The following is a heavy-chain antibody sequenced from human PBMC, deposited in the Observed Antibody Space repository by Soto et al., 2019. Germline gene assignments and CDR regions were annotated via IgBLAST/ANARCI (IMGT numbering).Heavy chain of an antibody. CDR2: ISAYNGNT. Sequence: ASVKVSCKASGYTFTSYGISWVRQAPGQGFEWMGWISAYNGNTNYAQKLQGRVTMTTDTSTSTAYMELSRLRSDDTAVYYCARGDYYDSSGPNYYYGMDVWGQGTTVTVSS. CDR3: ARGDYYDSSGPNYYYGMDV. CDR1: GYTFTSYG. D-gene: IGHD3-22*01. J-gene: IGHJ6*02. V-gene: IGHV1-18*01.